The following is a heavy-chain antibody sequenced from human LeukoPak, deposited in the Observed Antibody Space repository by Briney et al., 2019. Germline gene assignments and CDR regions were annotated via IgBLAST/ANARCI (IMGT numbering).Heavy chain of an antibody. D-gene: IGHD2-2*02. CDR3: AKHHCSSTSCYRVFDF. CDR1: GLTFSNAW. V-gene: IGHV3-23*01. Sequence: GGSLRLSCAASGLTFSNAWMSWVRQAPGKGLEWVSGISGSGGTTYYADSVKGRFTISRDNSKNTLYLQMNSLRAEDTAVYYCAKHHCSSTSCYRVFDFWGQGTLVTVSS. J-gene: IGHJ4*02. CDR2: ISGSGGTT.